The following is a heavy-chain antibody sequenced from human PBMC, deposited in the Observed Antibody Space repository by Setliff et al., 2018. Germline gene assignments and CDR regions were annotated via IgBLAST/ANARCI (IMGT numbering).Heavy chain of an antibody. D-gene: IGHD3-3*01. J-gene: IGHJ4*02. V-gene: IGHV4-38-2*01. CDR3: ARADEHYDFWSGYRYCFDY. CDR1: GYSISSGYY. Sequence: SETLSLTCAVSGYSISSGYYWGWIRQPPGKGLEWIGSIYHSGSTYYNPSLKSRVTISVDTSKNQFSLKLSSVTAADAAVYYCARADEHYDFWSGYRYCFDYWGQGTLVTVSS. CDR2: IYHSGST.